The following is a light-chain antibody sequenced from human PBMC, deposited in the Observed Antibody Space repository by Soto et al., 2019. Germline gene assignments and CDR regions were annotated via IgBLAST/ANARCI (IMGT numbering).Light chain of an antibody. Sequence: QSVLTQPASVSGSPGQSITISCTGTSSDVGDRNYVSWYQQHPGKAPKLMIYEVNNRPSGVSNRFSGSKSGNTASLTISGLQAEDEADYYCSSYTDGSIYFFGTGTKVTVL. CDR3: SSYTDGSIYF. CDR1: SSDVGDRNY. J-gene: IGLJ1*01. V-gene: IGLV2-14*01. CDR2: EVN.